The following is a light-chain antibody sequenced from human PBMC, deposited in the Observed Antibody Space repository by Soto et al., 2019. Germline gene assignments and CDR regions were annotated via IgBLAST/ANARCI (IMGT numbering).Light chain of an antibody. Sequence: DIQMTQSPPTLSASVGDRVTITCRASQSISSWLAWYQQKPGKAPKLLIYKASTLESGVPSNFSGSGSGKEFSLTISSLKPEDFATYYCQQYNAYPWTLGQGTKVDIK. J-gene: IGKJ1*01. V-gene: IGKV1-5*03. CDR2: KAS. CDR1: QSISSW. CDR3: QQYNAYPWT.